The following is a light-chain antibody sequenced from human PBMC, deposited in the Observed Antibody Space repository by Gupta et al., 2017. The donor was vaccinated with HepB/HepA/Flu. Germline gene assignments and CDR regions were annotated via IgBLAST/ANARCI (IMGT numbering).Light chain of an antibody. CDR3: HQGDSSPFT. V-gene: IGKV4-1*01. J-gene: IGKJ4*01. CDR1: QNIRFDSDNKNY. Sequence: DIVMTQSPASLAVSLGERATITCKSSQNIRFDSDNKNYLAWYQQKPGQSPKLLIYWASIREYGVPDRFIGRGSGTDFTLTITSRQAEDVAVYYCHQGDSSPFTFGRGTKVEI. CDR2: WAS.